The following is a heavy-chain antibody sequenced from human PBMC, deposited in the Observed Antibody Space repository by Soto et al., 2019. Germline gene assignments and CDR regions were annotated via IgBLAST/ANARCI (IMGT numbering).Heavy chain of an antibody. CDR2: ISSSSSYI. CDR1: GFTFSSYS. Sequence: GGSLRLSCAASGFTFSSYSMNWVRQAPGKGLEWVSSISSSSSYIYYADSVKGRFTISRDNAKNSLYLQMNSLRAEDTAVYYCARDLRGAAAHDYWGQGTLVTVSS. CDR3: ARDLRGAAAHDY. D-gene: IGHD6-13*01. V-gene: IGHV3-21*01. J-gene: IGHJ4*02.